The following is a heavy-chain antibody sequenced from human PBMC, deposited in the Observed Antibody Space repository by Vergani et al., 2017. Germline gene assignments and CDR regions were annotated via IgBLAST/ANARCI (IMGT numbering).Heavy chain of an antibody. CDR2: ISNSGGST. J-gene: IGHJ4*02. V-gene: IGHV3-23*01. CDR1: GFTFSSYA. D-gene: IGHD6-13*01. Sequence: EVQLLESGGGLVQPGGSLRLSCAASGFTFSSYAMSWVRQAPGKGLEWVSAISNSGGSTYYADSVKGRFTISRDNSKNTLYLQMNSLRAEDTAVYSCARRKQQLVDYFDYWGQGTLVTVSS. CDR3: ARRKQQLVDYFDY.